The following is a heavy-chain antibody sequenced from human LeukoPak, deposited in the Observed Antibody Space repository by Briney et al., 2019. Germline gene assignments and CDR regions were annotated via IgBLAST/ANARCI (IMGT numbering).Heavy chain of an antibody. V-gene: IGHV3-23*01. CDR1: GFTFSSSA. D-gene: IGHD3-22*01. CDR3: AKDSYYDRSGYYST. CDR2: ISGSGGST. J-gene: IGHJ4*02. Sequence: PGGSLRLSCAASGFTFSSSAMSWVRQAPGKGLEWVSGISGSGGSTYYADSVKGRFTISRDRSKDTLYLQMNSLRAEDTALYYCAKDSYYDRSGYYSTWGQGTLVTVSS.